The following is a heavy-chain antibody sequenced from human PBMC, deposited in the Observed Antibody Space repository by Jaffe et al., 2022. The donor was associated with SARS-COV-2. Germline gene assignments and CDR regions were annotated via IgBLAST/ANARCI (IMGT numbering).Heavy chain of an antibody. V-gene: IGHV4-38-2*02. CDR3: ASLQLWDPGYFQH. CDR2: IYHSGST. D-gene: IGHD5-18*01. CDR1: GYSISSGYY. J-gene: IGHJ1*01. Sequence: QVQLQESGPGLVKPSETLSLTCTVSGYSISSGYYWGWIRQPPGKGLEWIGSIYHSGSTYYNPSLKSRVTISVDTSKNQFSLKLSSVTAADTAVYYCASLQLWDPGYFQHWGQGTLVTVSS.